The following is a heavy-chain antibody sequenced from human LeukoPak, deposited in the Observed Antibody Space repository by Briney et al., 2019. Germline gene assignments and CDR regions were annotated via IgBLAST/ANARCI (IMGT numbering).Heavy chain of an antibody. CDR2: INPSGGST. V-gene: IGHV1-46*01. J-gene: IGHJ3*02. Sequence: ASVKVSCKASGYTFTSYYMHWVRQAPGQGLEWMGIINPSGGSTSYAQKFQGRVTMTRDMSTSTVYMELSSLRSEDTAVYYCAREGSEGDYVWGSYPNDAFDIWGQGTMVTVSS. D-gene: IGHD3-16*02. CDR1: GYTFTSYY. CDR3: AREGSEGDYVWGSYPNDAFDI.